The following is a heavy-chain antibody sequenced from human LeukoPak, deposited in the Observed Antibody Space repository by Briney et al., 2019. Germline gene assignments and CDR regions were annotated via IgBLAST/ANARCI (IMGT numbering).Heavy chain of an antibody. CDR3: ARLRQQLVRGGRNWFDP. V-gene: IGHV4-59*08. J-gene: IGHJ5*02. Sequence: SETLSLTCTVSGGSISSYYWSWIRQPPGKGLEWIGYIYYSGSTNYNPSLKRRVTISVDTSKNQFSLKLSSVTAADTAVYYCARLRQQLVRGGRNWFDPWGQGTLVTVSS. CDR1: GGSISSYY. CDR2: IYYSGST. D-gene: IGHD6-13*01.